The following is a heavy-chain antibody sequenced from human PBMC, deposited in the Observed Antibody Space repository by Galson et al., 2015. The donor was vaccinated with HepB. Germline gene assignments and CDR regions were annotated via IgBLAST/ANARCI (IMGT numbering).Heavy chain of an antibody. Sequence: SLRLSCAASGFTFSNYKMNWVRQAPGKGLEWVSSIRSGNSYIHYADTVKGLFTVSRDHANNSMYLQMNSPRAGDTSVYYCASDSRARDFWSGYDWFDPWGQGTLVTVSS. V-gene: IGHV3-21*01. CDR1: GFTFSNYK. CDR2: IRSGNSYI. J-gene: IGHJ5*02. D-gene: IGHD3-3*01. CDR3: ASDSRARDFWSGYDWFDP.